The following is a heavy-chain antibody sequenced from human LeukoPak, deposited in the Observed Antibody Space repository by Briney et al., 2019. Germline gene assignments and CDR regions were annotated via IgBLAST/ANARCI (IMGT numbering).Heavy chain of an antibody. CDR2: MNPNRGDT. D-gene: IGHD3-3*01. CDR1: GYSFTSYD. J-gene: IGHJ6*03. CDR3: ARGLWGDFWSGDYYYYYMDV. Sequence: ASVKVSCKASGYSFTSYDINWVRQATGQGLEWMGWMNPNRGDTGYAQKFQGRVTITRNTSISTAYLELSSLRSEDTAVYYCARGLWGDFWSGDYYYYYMDVWGEGTTVTVSS. V-gene: IGHV1-8*03.